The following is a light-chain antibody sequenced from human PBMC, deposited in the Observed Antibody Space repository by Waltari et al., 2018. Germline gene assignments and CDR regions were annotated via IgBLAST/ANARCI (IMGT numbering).Light chain of an antibody. CDR3: QQYFSVPET. CDR1: QNLLFRSTNKNY. V-gene: IGKV4-1*01. Sequence: DIVMTQSPDSLTVSLGERATINCKSSQNLLFRSTNKNYLAWYQQKPGQPPKLLFYWASTRESGVPDRFGGSGSGTEFTLTISSLQAEDVAVYYCQQYFSVPETFGQGTKLEIK. J-gene: IGKJ2*01. CDR2: WAS.